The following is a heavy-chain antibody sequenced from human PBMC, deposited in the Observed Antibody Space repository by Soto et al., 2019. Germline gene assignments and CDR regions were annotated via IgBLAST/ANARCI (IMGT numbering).Heavy chain of an antibody. CDR1: GGSISSYY. D-gene: IGHD3-22*01. CDR2: IYYSGST. J-gene: IGHJ3*02. Sequence: HSETLSLTCAVSGGSISSYYWSWIRQPPGKGLEWIGYIYYSGSTNYNPSLKSRVTISVDTSKNQFSLKLSSVTAADTAVYYCARVRGYYDSSGYYYVGSRDAFDIWGQGTMVTVSS. V-gene: IGHV4-59*01. CDR3: ARVRGYYDSSGYYYVGSRDAFDI.